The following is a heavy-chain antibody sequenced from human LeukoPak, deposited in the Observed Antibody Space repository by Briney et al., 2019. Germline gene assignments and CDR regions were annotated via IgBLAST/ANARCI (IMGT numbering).Heavy chain of an antibody. CDR3: ARARASGRSGFDY. D-gene: IGHD2-15*01. V-gene: IGHV3-48*02. CDR1: GLTFSSYS. J-gene: IGHJ4*02. CDR2: ISSSSSTI. Sequence: GGSLRLSCVASGLTFSSYSMNWVRQAPGKGLEWVSYISSSSSTIYYADSVKGRFTISRDNAKNSLDLQMNSLRDEDTAVYYCARARASGRSGFDYWGQGTLVTVSS.